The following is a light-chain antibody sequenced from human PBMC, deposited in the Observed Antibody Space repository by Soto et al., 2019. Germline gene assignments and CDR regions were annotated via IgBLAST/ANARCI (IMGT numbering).Light chain of an antibody. CDR3: QQYDNWLTGT. CDR1: QSVSNNY. J-gene: IGKJ1*01. Sequence: EIVLTQSPGTLSLSPGERATLSCRASQSVSNNYLAWYQQKPGQAPRLLIYGASNRATGIPDRFSGSGSGTDFTLTISRLEPADFAVYYCQQYDNWLTGTFGQGTKVDIK. V-gene: IGKV3-20*01. CDR2: GAS.